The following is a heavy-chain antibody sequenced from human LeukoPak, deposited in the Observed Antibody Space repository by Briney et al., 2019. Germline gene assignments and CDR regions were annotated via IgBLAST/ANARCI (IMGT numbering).Heavy chain of an antibody. Sequence: GGSLRLSCAASGFTFSSYAMHWVRQAPGKGLEWVAVISYDGSNKYYADSVKGRFTISRDNSKNTLYLQMNSLRAEDTAVYYCARDRGYSGYDSGMDVWGQGTTVTVSS. J-gene: IGHJ6*02. D-gene: IGHD5-12*01. CDR3: ARDRGYSGYDSGMDV. V-gene: IGHV3-30-3*01. CDR2: ISYDGSNK. CDR1: GFTFSSYA.